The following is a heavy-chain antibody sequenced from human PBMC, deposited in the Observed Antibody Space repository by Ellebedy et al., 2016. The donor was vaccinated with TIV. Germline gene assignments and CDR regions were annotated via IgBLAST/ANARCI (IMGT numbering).Heavy chain of an antibody. CDR3: SRNLGHYMLSD. J-gene: IGHJ4*02. Sequence: GGSLRLXCVASGFTFSTFDMSWVRQAPGKGLEWVANINGDGRAIQYADSVEGRFTISRDNAKKSLFLQMNSLRVEDTAMYYCSRNLGHYMLSDWGQGSLVTVSS. CDR1: GFTFSTFD. CDR2: INGDGRAI. D-gene: IGHD2-8*01. V-gene: IGHV3-7*01.